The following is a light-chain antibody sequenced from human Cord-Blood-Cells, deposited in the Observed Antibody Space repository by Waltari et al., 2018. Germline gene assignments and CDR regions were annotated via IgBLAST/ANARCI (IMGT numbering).Light chain of an antibody. CDR3: CSYAGSYTL. J-gene: IGLJ2*01. CDR2: DVS. CDR1: SSDVVGYNY. Sequence: QSALTQPRSVSGSPGQSVTISCTGTSSDVVGYNYVSWYQQHPGKAPKLMIYDVSKRPSGVPDRFSGSKSGNTASLTISGLQAEDEADYYCCSYAGSYTLFGGGTKLTFL. V-gene: IGLV2-11*01.